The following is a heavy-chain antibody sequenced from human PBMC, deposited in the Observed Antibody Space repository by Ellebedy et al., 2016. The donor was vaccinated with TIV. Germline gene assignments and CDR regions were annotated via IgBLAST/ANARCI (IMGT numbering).Heavy chain of an antibody. CDR3: VKGTKPYNWNYDWFDP. V-gene: IGHV3-64D*06. CDR2: ISSNGAST. D-gene: IGHD1-7*01. Sequence: GESLKISCSASGFTFSSRAIHWVRQAPGKGLEYVSGISSNGASTYYTDSVKGRFTISRDNSKNTLYLQMSSLRREDTAVYYCVKGTKPYNWNYDWFDPWGQGTLVTVSS. CDR1: GFTFSSRA. J-gene: IGHJ5*02.